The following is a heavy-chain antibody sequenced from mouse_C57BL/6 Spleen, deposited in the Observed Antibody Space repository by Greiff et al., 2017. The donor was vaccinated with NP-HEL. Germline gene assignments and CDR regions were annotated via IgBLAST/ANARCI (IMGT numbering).Heavy chain of an antibody. Sequence: EVKLMESGAELVRPGASVKLSCTASGFNIKDYYMHWVKQRPEQGLEWIGRIDPEDGDTEYAPKFQGKATMTADTSSNTSYLPLSSLTSEDTAVYYCTFYVSSFYYAMDYWGQGTSVTVSS. CDR2: IDPEDGDT. CDR3: TFYVSSFYYAMDY. V-gene: IGHV14-1*01. D-gene: IGHD1-1*01. CDR1: GFNIKDYY. J-gene: IGHJ4*01.